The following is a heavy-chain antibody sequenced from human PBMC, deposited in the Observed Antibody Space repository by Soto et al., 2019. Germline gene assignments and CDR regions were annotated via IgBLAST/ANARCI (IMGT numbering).Heavy chain of an antibody. Sequence: PGGSLRLSCTASGFTFGDYAMSWVRQAPGKGLEWVGFIRSKAYGGTTEYAASVKGRFTISRDDSKSIAYLQMNSLKTEDTAVYYCTRDDYGNYYWGQGTLVTVSS. CDR3: TRDDYGNYY. D-gene: IGHD4-17*01. CDR2: IRSKAYGGTT. J-gene: IGHJ4*02. V-gene: IGHV3-49*04. CDR1: GFTFGDYA.